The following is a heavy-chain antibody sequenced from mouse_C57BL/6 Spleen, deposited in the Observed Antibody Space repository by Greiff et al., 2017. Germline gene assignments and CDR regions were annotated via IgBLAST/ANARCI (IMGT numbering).Heavy chain of an antibody. V-gene: IGHV7-3*01. CDR2: IRNKANGYTT. J-gene: IGHJ4*01. Sequence: EVQRVESGGGLVQPGGSLSLSCAASGFTFTDYYMSWVRQPPGKALEWLGFIRNKANGYTTEYSASVKGLFTISRDTSQSIHYLQMNALRAEDSATYYCARYTYAYAMDYWGQGTSVTVSS. D-gene: IGHD1-1*01. CDR3: ARYTYAYAMDY. CDR1: GFTFTDYY.